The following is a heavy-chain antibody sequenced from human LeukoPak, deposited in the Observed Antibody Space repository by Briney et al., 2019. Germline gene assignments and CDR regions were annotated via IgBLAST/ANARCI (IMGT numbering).Heavy chain of an antibody. Sequence: SETLSLTCTVSGYSISSGYYWGWIRQPPGKGLEWIGSIYHSGSTYYNPSLKSRVTISVGTSKNQFSLKLSSVTAADTAVYYCARVGGDYNPPGFDYWGQGTLVTVSS. J-gene: IGHJ4*02. CDR1: GYSISSGYY. V-gene: IGHV4-38-2*02. D-gene: IGHD4-17*01. CDR2: IYHSGST. CDR3: ARVGGDYNPPGFDY.